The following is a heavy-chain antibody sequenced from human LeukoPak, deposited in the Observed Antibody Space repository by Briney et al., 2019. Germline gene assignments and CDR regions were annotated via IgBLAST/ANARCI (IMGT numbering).Heavy chain of an antibody. Sequence: GGSLRLSCAASGFTFSSYWMSWVRQAPGKGLEWVANIKQDGSEKYYVDSVKGRFTISRDNAKNSLYLQMNSLRAEDTAVYYCASYCSSTSCHPAFDYWGQGTLVTVSS. V-gene: IGHV3-7*01. CDR1: GFTFSSYW. CDR3: ASYCSSTSCHPAFDY. CDR2: IKQDGSEK. J-gene: IGHJ4*02. D-gene: IGHD2-2*01.